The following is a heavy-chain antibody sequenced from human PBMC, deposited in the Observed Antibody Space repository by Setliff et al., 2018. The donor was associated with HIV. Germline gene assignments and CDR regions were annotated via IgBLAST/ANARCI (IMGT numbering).Heavy chain of an antibody. CDR3: ARGYSAAGTLYYYGMDV. D-gene: IGHD6-13*01. CDR2: ISAYNGNT. V-gene: IGHV1-18*01. J-gene: IGHJ6*02. CDR1: GYTFTSYG. Sequence: ASVKVSCKASGYTFTSYGISWVRQAPGQGLEWMGWISAYNGNTNYAQKLQGRVTMTTDTSTCTAYMELRSLRSDDTAVYYCARGYSAAGTLYYYGMDVWGQGTTVTVSS.